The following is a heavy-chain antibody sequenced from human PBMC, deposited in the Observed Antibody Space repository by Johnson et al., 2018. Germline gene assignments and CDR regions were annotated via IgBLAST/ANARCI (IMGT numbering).Heavy chain of an antibody. Sequence: VQLVESGGGLVQPGRSLRLSCTASGFTFGDYAMSWFRQAPGKGLEWVGFIRSKAYGGTTEYAASVKGRFTISRDDSKSIAYLQMNSLKTEDTAVYYCTRCGYGDYVDSCDIWGQGTMVTVSS. D-gene: IGHD4-17*01. V-gene: IGHV3-49*03. CDR1: GFTFGDYA. CDR2: IRSKAYGGTT. CDR3: TRCGYGDYVDSCDI. J-gene: IGHJ3*02.